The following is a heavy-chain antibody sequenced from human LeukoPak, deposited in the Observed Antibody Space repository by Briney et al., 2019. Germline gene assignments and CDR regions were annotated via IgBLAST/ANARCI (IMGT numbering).Heavy chain of an antibody. Sequence: SETLSLTYAVYGGSFSGYYWSWIRQPPGKGLEWIGEINHSGSTNYNPSLKSRVTISVDTSKNQFSLKLSSVTAAGTAVYYCARGSPVLDYWGQGTLVTVSS. CDR1: GGSFSGYY. CDR2: INHSGST. D-gene: IGHD2-15*01. V-gene: IGHV4-34*01. CDR3: ARGSPVLDY. J-gene: IGHJ4*02.